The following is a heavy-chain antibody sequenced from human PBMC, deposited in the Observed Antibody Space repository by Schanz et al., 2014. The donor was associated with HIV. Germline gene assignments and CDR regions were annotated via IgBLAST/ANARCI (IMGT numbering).Heavy chain of an antibody. V-gene: IGHV1-69*06. CDR1: GYTFTSYG. Sequence: QVQLVQSGTEVKRPGASVKVSCKASGYTFTSYGINWVRQAPGQGLEWMGGIIPIFGTANYAQKFQGRVTITADRSTTTAYMELSSLRSEDTAVYYCARGSAGTTIFGVDIPSPSGMDVWGQGTTVTVSS. CDR2: IIPIFGTA. J-gene: IGHJ6*02. CDR3: ARGSAGTTIFGVDIPSPSGMDV. D-gene: IGHD3-3*01.